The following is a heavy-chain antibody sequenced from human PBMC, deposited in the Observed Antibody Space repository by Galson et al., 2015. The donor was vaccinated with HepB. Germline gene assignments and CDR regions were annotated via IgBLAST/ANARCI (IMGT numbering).Heavy chain of an antibody. J-gene: IGHJ4*02. V-gene: IGHV3-23*01. Sequence: SLRLSCAASGFTFSSYAMSWVRQAPGKGLEWVSAISGSGGSTYYADSVKGRFTISRDNSKNTLYLQMNSLRAEDTAVYYCAKGIDYGSGSSYYFDYWGQGTLVTVSS. CDR2: ISGSGGST. CDR3: AKGIDYGSGSSYYFDY. D-gene: IGHD3-10*01. CDR1: GFTFSSYA.